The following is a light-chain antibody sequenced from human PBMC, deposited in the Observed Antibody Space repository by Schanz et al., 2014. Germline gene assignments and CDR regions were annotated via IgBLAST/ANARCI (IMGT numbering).Light chain of an antibody. J-gene: IGLJ2*01. CDR2: EVT. Sequence: QSVLTQPPSASGSPGQSVTISCTGTSSDVGGYNYVSWYQQHPGKAPKLMIYEVTKRPSGVPDRFSGSKSGNTASLTISGLQAEDEADYYCCSYGGPVVFGGGTKLTVL. V-gene: IGLV2-8*01. CDR1: SSDVGGYNY. CDR3: CSYGGPVV.